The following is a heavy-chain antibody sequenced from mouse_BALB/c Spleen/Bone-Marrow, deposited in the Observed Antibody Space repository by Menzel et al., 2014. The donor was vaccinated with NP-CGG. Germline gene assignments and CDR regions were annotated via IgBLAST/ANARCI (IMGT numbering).Heavy chain of an antibody. D-gene: IGHD2-3*01. CDR1: GYSFTACF. V-gene: IGHV1-37*01. Sequence: VQLQQSGPELVKPGASMKISCKASGYSFTACFIHWIEQSHVKSLEWIGRINPYNGATTYNQNFNDKASLTVDKSSSTAYMELHSLTSEDSAVYYCARRWSGAMDYWGQGTSVTVSS. CDR3: ARRWSGAMDY. J-gene: IGHJ4*01. CDR2: INPYNGAT.